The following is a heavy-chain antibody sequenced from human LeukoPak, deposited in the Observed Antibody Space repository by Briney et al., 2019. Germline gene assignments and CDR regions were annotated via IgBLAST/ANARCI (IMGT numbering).Heavy chain of an antibody. D-gene: IGHD3-22*01. CDR1: GFTFNSYA. Sequence: PGGSLRLSCAASGFTFNSYAMSWVRQAPGKGLEWVSSISSSSSYIYYADSVKGRFTISRDNAKNSLYLQMDSLRAEDTAVYYCSAYYTMTDYWGQGTLVTVSS. CDR2: ISSSSSYI. J-gene: IGHJ4*02. CDR3: SAYYTMTDY. V-gene: IGHV3-21*01.